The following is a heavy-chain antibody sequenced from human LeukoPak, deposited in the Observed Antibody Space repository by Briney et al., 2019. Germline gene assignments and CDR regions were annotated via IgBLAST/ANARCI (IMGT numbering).Heavy chain of an antibody. D-gene: IGHD1-26*01. J-gene: IGHJ4*02. CDR2: ISGSGGRT. Sequence: GGSLTLSCAPSGFTFSSYAMSWVRHAPGKGLEWVSAISGSGGRTFYADSVKGRFTTSRDKSKNTLYMQMNSLRAEDAGVYYCAKDLSGSYCYWGQGTLVTVSS. CDR1: GFTFSSYA. CDR3: AKDLSGSYCY. V-gene: IGHV3-23*01.